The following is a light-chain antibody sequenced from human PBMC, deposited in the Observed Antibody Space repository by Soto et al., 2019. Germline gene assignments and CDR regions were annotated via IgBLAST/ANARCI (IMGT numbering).Light chain of an antibody. V-gene: IGKV3-20*01. CDR1: QSISNNH. CDR3: QQYGGSPRT. CDR2: GTS. J-gene: IGKJ1*01. Sequence: EIVLTQSPGTLSLSPGERVTLSCRASQSISNNHLAWYQQKPGQAPRLLIHGTSNRATGIPDRFSGSGSGTDFTLTFSRLEPEDFAVYYCQQYGGSPRTFGQGTK.